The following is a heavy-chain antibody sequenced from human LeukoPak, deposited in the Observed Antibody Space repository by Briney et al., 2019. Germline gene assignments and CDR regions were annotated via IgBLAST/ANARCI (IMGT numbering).Heavy chain of an antibody. V-gene: IGHV1-2*02. CDR1: GYTFTGYY. Sequence: EASVKVSCKASGYTFTGYYMHWVRQAPGQGLEWMGWINPNSGGTNYAQKFQGRITITADKSTSTAYMELSSLRSEDTAMYYCARRYCTNGVCYHDRGAFDIWGQGTMVTVSS. CDR3: ARRYCTNGVCYHDRGAFDI. CDR2: INPNSGGT. D-gene: IGHD2-8*01. J-gene: IGHJ3*02.